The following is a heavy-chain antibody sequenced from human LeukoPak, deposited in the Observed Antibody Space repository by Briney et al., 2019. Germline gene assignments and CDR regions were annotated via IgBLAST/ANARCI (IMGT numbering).Heavy chain of an antibody. Sequence: SETLSLTCVVSGGSISSTSYYWGWIRQPPGKGLEWIGSIYYSGSTYYSPSLKSRVTISVDTSKNQFSLKLSSVTAADTAVYYCARLLRVGYCSTTTCNWFDPWGQGTLVTVSS. CDR3: ARLLRVGYCSTTTCNWFDP. V-gene: IGHV4-39*07. CDR1: GGSISSTSYY. CDR2: IYYSGST. J-gene: IGHJ5*02. D-gene: IGHD2-2*03.